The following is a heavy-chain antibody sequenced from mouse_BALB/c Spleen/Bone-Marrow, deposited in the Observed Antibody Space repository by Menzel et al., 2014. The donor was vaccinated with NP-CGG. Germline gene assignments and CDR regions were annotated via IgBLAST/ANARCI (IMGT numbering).Heavy chain of an antibody. D-gene: IGHD1-1*01. J-gene: IGHJ1*01. CDR1: GFDFSRYW. V-gene: IGHV4-1*02. CDR2: INPESSTI. CDR3: ARLNYYGNLFV. Sequence: EVKLMESGGGRVQPGGSLKLSCAASGFDFSRYWMSWVRQAPGKGLEWIGEINPESSTINYTPSLKDKFIISRDNAKNTLYLQMSKVRSEDTALYYCARLNYYGNLFVWGAGTTVTVSS.